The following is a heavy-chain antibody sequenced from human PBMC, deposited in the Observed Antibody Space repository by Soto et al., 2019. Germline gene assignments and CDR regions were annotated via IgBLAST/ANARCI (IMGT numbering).Heavy chain of an antibody. V-gene: IGHV3-9*01. J-gene: IGHJ4*02. CDR3: AKDFNGDDSTY. CDR2: LSWNSGSI. D-gene: IGHD4-4*01. CDR1: GFTFDDYA. Sequence: EVQLVESGGGLVQPGRSLRLSCAASGFTFDDYAMHWVRQAPGKGLEWVSGLSWNSGSIGYADSVKGRFTISRDNAKNSLYLQMISLRAEDTALSYCAKDFNGDDSTYWGRGTLVSVSS.